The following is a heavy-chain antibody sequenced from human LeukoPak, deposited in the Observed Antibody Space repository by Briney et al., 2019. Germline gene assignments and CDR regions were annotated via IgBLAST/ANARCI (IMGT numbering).Heavy chain of an antibody. CDR2: ISAYNGNT. CDR3: ARAAGKKYYYGSGSTYYFDY. CDR1: GYTFTSYG. D-gene: IGHD3-10*01. Sequence: ASVKVSCKASGYTFTSYGISRVRQAPGQGLEWMGWISAYNGNTNYAQKLQGRVTMTTDTSTNTAYMELRSLRSDDTAVYYCARAAGKKYYYGSGSTYYFDYWGQGTLVTVSS. J-gene: IGHJ4*02. V-gene: IGHV1-18*01.